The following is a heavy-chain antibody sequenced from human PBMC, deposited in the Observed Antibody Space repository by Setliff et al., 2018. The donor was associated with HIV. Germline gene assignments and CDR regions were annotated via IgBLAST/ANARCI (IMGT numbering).Heavy chain of an antibody. D-gene: IGHD6-19*01. CDR2: ISPYNGTT. CDR1: GYTFTSYS. CDR3: ARGRSSGWVDDAFDI. Sequence: ASVKVSCKPSGYTFTSYSIAWVRQAPGQGLEWMGWISPYNGTTDYAQKFQDRVTMTTDRYTTTVYMELRSLTSDDTAVYYCARGRSSGWVDDAFDIWGQGTMVTVSS. J-gene: IGHJ3*02. V-gene: IGHV1-18*01.